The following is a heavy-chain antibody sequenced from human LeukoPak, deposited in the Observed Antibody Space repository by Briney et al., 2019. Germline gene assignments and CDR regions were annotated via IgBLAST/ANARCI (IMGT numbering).Heavy chain of an antibody. J-gene: IGHJ5*02. V-gene: IGHV3-30-3*01. CDR1: GFTFSSYA. D-gene: IGHD2-15*01. CDR3: ARDGYCSGGSCYITGPNWFDP. Sequence: GRSLRLSCAASGFTFSSYAMHWVRQAPGKGLEWVAVISYDGSNKYYADSVKGRFTISRDNSKNTLYLQMNSLRAEDTAVCYCARDGYCSGGSCYITGPNWFDPWGQGTLVTVSS. CDR2: ISYDGSNK.